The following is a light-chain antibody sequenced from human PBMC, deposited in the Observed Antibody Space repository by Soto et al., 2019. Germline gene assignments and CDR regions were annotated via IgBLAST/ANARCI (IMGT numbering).Light chain of an antibody. Sequence: QSALTQPASMSGSPGQSITISCTGTGSNVGGYNYVSWYQQHPGKAPKLMIYEVTNRPSGVSHRFSGSNSGNTASLTISGLQPEDEADYYCSSFTSSSTLPYVFGTGTQLTVL. V-gene: IGLV2-14*01. CDR2: EVT. J-gene: IGLJ1*01. CDR1: GSNVGGYNY. CDR3: SSFTSSSTLPYV.